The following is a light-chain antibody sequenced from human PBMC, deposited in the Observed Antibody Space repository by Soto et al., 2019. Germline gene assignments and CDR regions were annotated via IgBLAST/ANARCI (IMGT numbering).Light chain of an antibody. CDR3: SSYTTTSTLRV. J-gene: IGLJ3*02. CDR1: SSDVGGHNY. V-gene: IGLV2-14*01. Sequence: QSALTQPASVSGSPGQSITISCTGTSSDVGGHNYVSWYQQHPGKAPKLLIYEVRVRPSGVSIRFSSSQSANTASLTISGLQAEDEADYYCSSYTTTSTLRVFGGGTKLTVL. CDR2: EVR.